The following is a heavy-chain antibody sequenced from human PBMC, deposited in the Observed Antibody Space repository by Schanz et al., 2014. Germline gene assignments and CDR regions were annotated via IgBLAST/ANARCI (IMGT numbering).Heavy chain of an antibody. D-gene: IGHD2-21*01. J-gene: IGHJ5*02. CDR2: IYHTGST. Sequence: QVQLQQWGAGLLKPSETLSLTCGVFGGSFSGYYWCWIRQPPGKGLEWIGEIYHTGSTNYNPSLKSRVTISVDASKNQFSLKLRSVTAADTTVYYCARDLEGYDGGGGGFDPWGQGTLVTVSS. CDR3: ARDLEGYDGGGGGFDP. V-gene: IGHV4-34*01. CDR1: GGSFSGYY.